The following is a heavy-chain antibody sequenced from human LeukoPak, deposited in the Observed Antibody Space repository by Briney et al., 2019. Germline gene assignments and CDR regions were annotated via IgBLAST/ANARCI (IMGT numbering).Heavy chain of an antibody. CDR2: FDPEDGET. V-gene: IGHV1-24*01. CDR1: GYTLTELS. J-gene: IGHJ4*02. D-gene: IGHD5-18*01. Sequence: ASVKVSCKVSGYTLTELSMHWVRQAPGKGLEWMGGFDPEDGETIYAQKFQGRVTMTEDTSTDTAYMELSSLRSEDTAVYYCATPAGDSYSIVFDYWGQGTLVTVSS. CDR3: ATPAGDSYSIVFDY.